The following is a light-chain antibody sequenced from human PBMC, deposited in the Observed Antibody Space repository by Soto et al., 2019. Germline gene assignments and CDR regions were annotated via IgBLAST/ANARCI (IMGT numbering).Light chain of an antibody. CDR2: WAS. V-gene: IGKV4-1*01. CDR3: QHLGT. CDR1: QSVLYSSNNKNY. Sequence: DIVMTQSPDSLAVSLGERATINCKSSQSVLYSSNNKNYLAWYQHKPGQPPKLLIYWASTRESGVPDRFSGSGSGTDFTLTISSLQAEDVAVYYCQHLGTFGQGTKLEIK. J-gene: IGKJ2*01.